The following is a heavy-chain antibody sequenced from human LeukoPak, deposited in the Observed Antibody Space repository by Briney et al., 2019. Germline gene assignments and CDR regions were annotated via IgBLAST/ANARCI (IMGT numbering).Heavy chain of an antibody. V-gene: IGHV3-66*01. D-gene: IGHD5-12*01. Sequence: GGSLRLSCAASGFTVSTNYMSWVRQAPGKGLEWVSVIYSDGRTSYADSVKGRFTISRDNSKNTLYLQMNSLRAEDTAVYYCARDSGRATIYYYYGMDVWGQGTTVTVSS. J-gene: IGHJ6*02. CDR2: IYSDGRT. CDR1: GFTVSTNY. CDR3: ARDSGRATIYYYYGMDV.